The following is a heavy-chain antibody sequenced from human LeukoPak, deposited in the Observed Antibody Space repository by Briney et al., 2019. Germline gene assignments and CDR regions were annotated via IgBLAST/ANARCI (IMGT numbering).Heavy chain of an antibody. CDR1: GFSFTDYP. Sequence: PGGSLRLSCATSGFSFTDYPMSWIRQAPEKGLEWVSYISSSNYTNYADSVKGRFTISRDNAKNSLYLQMNSLTAEDTAVYYCARQGNNWFDPWGQGTLVTVSS. CDR2: ISSSNYT. J-gene: IGHJ5*02. V-gene: IGHV3-11*06. CDR3: ARQGNNWFDP.